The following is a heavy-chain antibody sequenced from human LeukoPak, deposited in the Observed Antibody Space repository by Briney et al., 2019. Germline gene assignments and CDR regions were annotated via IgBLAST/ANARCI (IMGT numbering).Heavy chain of an antibody. J-gene: IGHJ4*02. V-gene: IGHV3-53*01. D-gene: IGHD4-23*01. CDR1: GFTVSSNY. Sequence: GGSLRLSCAASGFTVSSNYMSWVRQAPGKGPEWVSVIYSGGITHYADSVKGRFTISRDNSKNTVYLQMNSLGVEDTAVYYCASIYGGNGPDYWGQGTLVTVSS. CDR3: ASIYGGNGPDY. CDR2: IYSGGIT.